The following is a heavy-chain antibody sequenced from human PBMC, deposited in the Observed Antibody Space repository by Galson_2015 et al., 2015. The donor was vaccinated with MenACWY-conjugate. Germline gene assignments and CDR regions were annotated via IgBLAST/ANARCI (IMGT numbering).Heavy chain of an antibody. D-gene: IGHD6-19*01. CDR2: ISGSGGST. Sequence: SLRLSCAASGFTFSSYAMCWVRQAPGKGLEWVSAISGSGGSTYYADSVKGRFTISRDNSKNTLYLQMNSLRAEDTAVYYCAKAEAVEYFQHWGQGTLVTVSS. CDR1: GFTFSSYA. V-gene: IGHV3-23*01. CDR3: AKAEAVEYFQH. J-gene: IGHJ1*01.